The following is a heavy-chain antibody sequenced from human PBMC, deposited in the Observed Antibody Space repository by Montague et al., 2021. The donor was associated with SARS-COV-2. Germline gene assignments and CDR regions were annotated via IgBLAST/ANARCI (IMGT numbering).Heavy chain of an antibody. CDR1: GGSISSDDSD. D-gene: IGHD2-21*01. Sequence: TLSLTCIVAGGSISSDDSDWTWIRQHPGKGLEWFGYISYSGRTSYNVSVESRLTISADTSDNQFSLKLTSMTAADTAVYYCARMYVPAHGTSAASYSDYWGRGTLVTVSS. CDR3: ARMYVPAHGTSAASYSDY. V-gene: IGHV4-31*03. CDR2: ISYSGRT. J-gene: IGHJ4*02.